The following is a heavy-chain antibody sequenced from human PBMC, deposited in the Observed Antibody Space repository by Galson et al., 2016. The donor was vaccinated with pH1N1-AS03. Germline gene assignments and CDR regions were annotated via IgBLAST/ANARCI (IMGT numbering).Heavy chain of an antibody. J-gene: IGHJ5*02. D-gene: IGHD2-2*01. CDR3: ARGIAVEPTANWFDP. CDR1: GYTFSNYG. Sequence: SVKVSCKASGYTFSNYGITWVRQALGQGLEWMGWISGYNGNTKYAQKFEARVTLTTDTSTNTAFMELRSLGSDDTAVYYCARGIAVEPTANWFDPWGQGTLVTVSS. V-gene: IGHV1-18*01. CDR2: ISGYNGNT.